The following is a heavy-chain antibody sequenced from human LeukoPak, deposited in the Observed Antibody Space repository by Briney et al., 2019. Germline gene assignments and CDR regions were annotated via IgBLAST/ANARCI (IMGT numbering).Heavy chain of an antibody. CDR2: IYSVGST. D-gene: IGHD6-25*01. CDR3: ARGVRRRPDAFDI. V-gene: IGHV3-66*01. J-gene: IGHJ3*02. CDR1: GFTLSSNY. Sequence: GGSLRLSCAGSGFTLSSNYMSWVRHAPRKGLEWVSVIYSVGSTYYSDSVTCRFTISRDNSKNTLYLQMNSLRAEDTAVYYCARGVRRRPDAFDIWGQGTMVTVSS.